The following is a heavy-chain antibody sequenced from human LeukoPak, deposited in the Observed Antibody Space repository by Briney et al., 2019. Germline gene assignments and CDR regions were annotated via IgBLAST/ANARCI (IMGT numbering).Heavy chain of an antibody. CDR2: ISGSGAST. CDR3: AKERGRRSYYVDYYFYMAG. V-gene: IGHV3-23*01. Sequence: PGGSLRLSCAASGFTFSSYAMSWVRQAPGKGLEWVSAISGSGASTYYADSVKGRFTVSRDNSKNTLYLQMNSLRAEDTAVYYCAKERGRRSYYVDYYFYMAGWGKETTVTVSS. J-gene: IGHJ6*03. CDR1: GFTFSSYA. D-gene: IGHD1-26*01.